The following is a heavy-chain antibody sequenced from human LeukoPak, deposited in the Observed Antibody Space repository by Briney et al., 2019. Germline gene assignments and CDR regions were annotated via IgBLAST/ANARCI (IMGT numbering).Heavy chain of an antibody. D-gene: IGHD6-13*01. Sequence: GGSLRLSYAASGFTFSDYYMSWIRQAPGKGLEWVSYISSSGSTIYYADSVKGRFTISRDNAKNSLYLQMNSLRAEDTAVYYCARGKKSRIAAATFVVYYYYGMDVWGQGTTVTVSS. V-gene: IGHV3-11*01. CDR1: GFTFSDYY. CDR3: ARGKKSRIAAATFVVYYYYGMDV. CDR2: ISSSGSTI. J-gene: IGHJ6*02.